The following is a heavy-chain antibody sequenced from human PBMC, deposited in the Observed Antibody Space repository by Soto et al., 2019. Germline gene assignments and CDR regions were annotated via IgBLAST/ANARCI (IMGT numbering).Heavy chain of an antibody. CDR3: ARAPRSAQPSSGYPRKDFWVGYYFDY. D-gene: IGHD6-19*01. CDR1: GFTFSSYS. V-gene: IGHV3-21*01. J-gene: IGHJ4*02. Sequence: GGSLRLSCAASGFTFSSYSMNWVRQAPGKGLEWVSSISSSSSYIYYADSVKGRFTISRDNAKNSLYLQMNSLRAEDTAVYYCARAPRSAQPSSGYPRKDFWVGYYFDYWGQGTLVTVSS. CDR2: ISSSSSYI.